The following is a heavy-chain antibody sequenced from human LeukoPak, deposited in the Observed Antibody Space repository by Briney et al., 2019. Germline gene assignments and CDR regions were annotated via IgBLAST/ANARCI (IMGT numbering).Heavy chain of an antibody. J-gene: IGHJ5*02. V-gene: IGHV3-66*01. Sequence: GGSLRLSCAASGVNVSNKYMSWVRQTPGKGLEWVSVIYSGGSTDYADSVKGRFTISRDNAKNSLYLQMDSLRVEDTAVYYCARGAAGGMYNWFDPWGQGTLVTVSS. D-gene: IGHD6-13*01. CDR1: GVNVSNKY. CDR2: IYSGGST. CDR3: ARGAAGGMYNWFDP.